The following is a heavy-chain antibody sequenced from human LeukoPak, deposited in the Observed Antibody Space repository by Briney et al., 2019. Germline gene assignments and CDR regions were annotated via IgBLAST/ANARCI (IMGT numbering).Heavy chain of an antibody. CDR3: AREAVGSSNTDHAFDI. V-gene: IGHV1-2*02. CDR1: GYTFTGYF. CDR2: INRKSGGT. Sequence: GASVKVSCKASGYTFTGYFMHWVRQAPGQGLEWMGWINRKSGGTNYVQKFKGRVTMTRAKLISTAYMELSRLRSDDTAVYYCAREAVGSSNTDHAFDIWGQGTMVTVSS. J-gene: IGHJ3*02. D-gene: IGHD2-2*01.